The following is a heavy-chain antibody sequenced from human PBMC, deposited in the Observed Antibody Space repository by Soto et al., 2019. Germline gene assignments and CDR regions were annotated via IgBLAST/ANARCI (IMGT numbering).Heavy chain of an antibody. J-gene: IGHJ5*02. Sequence: SETLSLTCTVSGGSISSYYWSWIRQPPGKGLEWIGYIYYSGSTNYNPSLKSRVTISVDTSKNQFSLKLSSVTAADTAVYYCARRDFDWLSKYNWFDPWGQGTLVTVS. D-gene: IGHD3-9*01. CDR2: IYYSGST. CDR1: GGSISSYY. CDR3: ARRDFDWLSKYNWFDP. V-gene: IGHV4-59*01.